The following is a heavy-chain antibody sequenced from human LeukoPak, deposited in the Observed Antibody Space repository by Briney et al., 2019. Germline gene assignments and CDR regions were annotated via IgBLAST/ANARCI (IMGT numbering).Heavy chain of an antibody. CDR1: GFTFSSYW. J-gene: IGHJ6*03. D-gene: IGHD2/OR15-2a*01. CDR2: INQDGSEK. CDR3: ATDLGETPNIYYYYYMDV. V-gene: IGHV3-7*01. Sequence: GGSLRLSCAASGFTFSSYWMSWVRQAPGKGLEGVANINQDGSEKYYVDSVKGRFTISRDNAKNSLYLQMNSLRAEDTAVYYCATDLGETPNIYYYYYMDVWGKGTTVTVSS.